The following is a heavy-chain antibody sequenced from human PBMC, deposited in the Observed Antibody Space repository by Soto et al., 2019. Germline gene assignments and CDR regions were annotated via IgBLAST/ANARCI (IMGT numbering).Heavy chain of an antibody. CDR1: GGSISGYY. CDR3: ARAGRSSSKTVFDY. V-gene: IGHV4-59*01. D-gene: IGHD6-6*01. Sequence: SETLSLTCTVSGGSISGYYWSWIRQPPGKGLEWVGYVSYSGSPNYNPSLKSRVTISIDTSQNQFSLKLSSVTAADTAVYYCARAGRSSSKTVFDYWGQGTLVTVSS. CDR2: VSYSGSP. J-gene: IGHJ4*02.